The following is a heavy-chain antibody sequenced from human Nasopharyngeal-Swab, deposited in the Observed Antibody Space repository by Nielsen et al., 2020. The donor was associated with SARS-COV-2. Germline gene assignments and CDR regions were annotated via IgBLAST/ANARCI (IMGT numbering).Heavy chain of an antibody. D-gene: IGHD6-13*01. Sequence: VRQAPGKGLEWVANIKQDGSEKYYVDSVKGRFTISRDNAKNSLYLQMNSLGAEDTAVYYCARAIAAAGSYWGRGTLVTVSS. CDR3: ARAIAAAGSY. CDR2: IKQDGSEK. V-gene: IGHV3-7*05. J-gene: IGHJ4*02.